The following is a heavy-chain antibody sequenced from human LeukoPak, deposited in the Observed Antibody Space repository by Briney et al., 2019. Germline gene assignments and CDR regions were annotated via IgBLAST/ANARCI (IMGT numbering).Heavy chain of an antibody. D-gene: IGHD3-22*01. Sequence: GGSLRLSCAASGFTFSSYAMSWVRQAPGKGLEWVSAISGSGGSTYYADSVKDRFTISRGNSKNTLYLQMNSLRAEDTAVYYCATDYYDSSGYSVGPVFYWGQGTLVTVSS. CDR3: ATDYYDSSGYSVGPVFY. CDR2: ISGSGGST. J-gene: IGHJ4*02. V-gene: IGHV3-23*01. CDR1: GFTFSSYA.